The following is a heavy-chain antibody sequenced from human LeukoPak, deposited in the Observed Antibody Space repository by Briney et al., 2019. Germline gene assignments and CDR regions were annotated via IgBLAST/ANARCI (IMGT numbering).Heavy chain of an antibody. CDR1: GFTFSSYG. CDR3: AKDSGRTLGY. CDR2: IWYDGSNK. Sequence: GRSLRLSCTASGFTFSSYGMHWVRQAPGKGLEWVAVIWYDGSNKYYADSVKGRFTISRDNSKNTLYLQMNSLRAEDTAVYYCAKDSGRTLGYWGQGTLVTVSS. D-gene: IGHD3-10*01. V-gene: IGHV3-33*06. J-gene: IGHJ4*02.